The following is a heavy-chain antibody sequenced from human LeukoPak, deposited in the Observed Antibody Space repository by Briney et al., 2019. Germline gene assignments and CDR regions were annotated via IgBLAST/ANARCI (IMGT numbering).Heavy chain of an antibody. Sequence: GGSLRLSCAASGFTVSSNYMSWVRQAPGKGLEWVSVIYSGGSTYYADSVKGRFTISRDNSKNTLYLQMNSLRAEDTAVYYCARSYYDSSGYYWGGYYYYMDVWGKGTTVTASS. CDR1: GFTVSSNY. V-gene: IGHV3-66*02. CDR2: IYSGGST. J-gene: IGHJ6*03. D-gene: IGHD3-22*01. CDR3: ARSYYDSSGYYWGGYYYYMDV.